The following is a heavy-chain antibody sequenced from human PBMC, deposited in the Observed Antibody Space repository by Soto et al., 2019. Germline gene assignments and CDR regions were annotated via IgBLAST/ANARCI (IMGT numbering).Heavy chain of an antibody. V-gene: IGHV4-59*01. D-gene: IGHD3-22*01. CDR1: GGSISSYY. Sequence: PSETLSLTCTVSGGSISSYYWSWVRQPPGKGLEWIGYIYYSGSTNYNPSLKSRVTISVDTSKNQFSLNLSSVTAADTAVYYCAIYDSGGSRGFQHWGQGTLVTVS. J-gene: IGHJ1*01. CDR2: IYYSGST. CDR3: AIYDSGGSRGFQH.